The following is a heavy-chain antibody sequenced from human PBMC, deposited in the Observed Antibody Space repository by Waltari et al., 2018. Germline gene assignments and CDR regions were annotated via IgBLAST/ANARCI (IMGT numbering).Heavy chain of an antibody. CDR3: ARPYASCWYINFDY. Sequence: EVQLVESGGGLVQHGGSLRRSGAASGFTFSSYWMSWVRQAPGKGLEWVANIKQDGSENYYVDSVKGRFTFSRDNAKNSLYLQMNSLRAEDTAVYYCARPYASCWYINFDYWGQGTLVTVSS. CDR1: GFTFSSYW. CDR2: IKQDGSEN. J-gene: IGHJ4*02. V-gene: IGHV3-7*01. D-gene: IGHD6-19*01.